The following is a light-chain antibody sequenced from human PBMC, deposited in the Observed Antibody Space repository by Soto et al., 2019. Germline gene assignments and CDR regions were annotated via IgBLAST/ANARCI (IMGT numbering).Light chain of an antibody. V-gene: IGKV3-20*01. J-gene: IGKJ1*01. Sequence: EIWLTQSPGTLSLSPGERATLSCRASQNVNSNHIAWYQQKPGQAPRLLIYGPSSRATGIPERFSGSGSGTDFTLTISRLEPEDFAVYFCHQFGSSPQTFGHGTKVDI. CDR3: HQFGSSPQT. CDR1: QNVNSNH. CDR2: GPS.